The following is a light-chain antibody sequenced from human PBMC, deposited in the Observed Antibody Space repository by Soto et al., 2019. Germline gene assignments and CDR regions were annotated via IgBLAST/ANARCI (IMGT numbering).Light chain of an antibody. V-gene: IGKV3-11*01. CDR1: QSVNRY. CDR3: QQCNDWPLT. CDR2: DAS. J-gene: IGKJ5*01. Sequence: EIVLTQSPVTLSLSPGEGATLSCRASQSVNRYLAWYQQRPGQSPRLLIYDASNRATGTPARFSGSGSGTDFTLTISSLEPEDFAVYYCQQCNDWPLTFGQGTRLEIK.